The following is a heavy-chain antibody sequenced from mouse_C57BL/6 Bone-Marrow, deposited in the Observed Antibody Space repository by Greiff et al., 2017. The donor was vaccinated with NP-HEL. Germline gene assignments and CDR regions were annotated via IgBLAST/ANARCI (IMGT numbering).Heavy chain of an antibody. Sequence: ESGPGMVKPSQSLSLTCTVTGYSITSGYDWHWIRHFPGNKLEWMGYISYSGSTNYNPSLKSRISITHDTSKNHFFLKLNSVTTEDTATYYCARSLLFYAMDYWGQGTSVTVSS. CDR1: GYSITSGYD. D-gene: IGHD2-1*01. J-gene: IGHJ4*01. CDR2: ISYSGST. V-gene: IGHV3-1*01. CDR3: ARSLLFYAMDY.